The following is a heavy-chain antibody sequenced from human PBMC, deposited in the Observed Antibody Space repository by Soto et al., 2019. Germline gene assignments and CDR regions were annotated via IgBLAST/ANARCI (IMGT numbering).Heavy chain of an antibody. V-gene: IGHV2-26*01. D-gene: IGHD2-8*01. CDR1: GFTLRNGGVG. CDR2: VFSTDEK. J-gene: IGHJ4*02. CDR3: AREWSDSFDF. Sequence: QVTLKESGPVLVKPTETLTLTCTVSGFTLRNGGVGVSWIRQPPGKALEWLAHVFSTDEKAYSRSLKTRLAISKDTSKGQVVLTMTNMDPADTGTYYCAREWSDSFDFWGQGTLVTVSS.